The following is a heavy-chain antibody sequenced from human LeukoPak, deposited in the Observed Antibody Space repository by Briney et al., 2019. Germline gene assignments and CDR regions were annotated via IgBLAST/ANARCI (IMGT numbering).Heavy chain of an antibody. D-gene: IGHD3-22*01. CDR3: AREGIFGYYDSSGPGVY. CDR2: INPNSGGT. CDR1: GYTFTGYY. V-gene: IGHV1-2*02. J-gene: IGHJ4*02. Sequence: ASVKVSCKASGYTFTGYYMHWVRQAPGQGLEWMGWINPNSGGTNYAQKFQGRVTMTRDTSISTAYMKLSRLRSDDTAVYYCAREGIFGYYDSSGPGVYWGQGTLVTVSS.